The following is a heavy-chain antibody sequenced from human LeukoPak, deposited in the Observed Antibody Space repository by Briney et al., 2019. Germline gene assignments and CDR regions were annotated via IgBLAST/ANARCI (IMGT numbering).Heavy chain of an antibody. CDR2: VYPGDSDT. CDR3: ARLLRSGINIRDWFDP. V-gene: IGHV5-51*01. Sequence: GESLKISCKGSGYSFTTYWIGWVRQMPGKGLEWMAIVYPGDSDTRYNPAFQGQVTVSADKATSTAYLQWSSLKASDTAMYYCARLLRSGINIRDWFDPWGQGTLVTVSS. D-gene: IGHD4-17*01. CDR1: GYSFTTYW. J-gene: IGHJ5*02.